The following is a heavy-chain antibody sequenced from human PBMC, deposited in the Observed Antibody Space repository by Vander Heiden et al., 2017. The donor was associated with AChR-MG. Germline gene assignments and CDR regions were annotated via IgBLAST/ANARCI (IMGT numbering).Heavy chain of an antibody. CDR2: IRSKANSYAT. D-gene: IGHD3-10*01. CDR3: TRGRLDGSGSHFRYYYSGMDV. Sequence: DVQRVESGGGLVQPGGSLTVSCAASGFTFSGSAMHWVRQASGKGPEWVGLIRSKANSYATDDAAPGKGRFTISRDDSKNTAYRQMNSLKTEDTAVYYCTRGRLDGSGSHFRYYYSGMDVWGQGTTVTVSS. J-gene: IGHJ6*02. V-gene: IGHV3-73*02. CDR1: GFTFSGSA.